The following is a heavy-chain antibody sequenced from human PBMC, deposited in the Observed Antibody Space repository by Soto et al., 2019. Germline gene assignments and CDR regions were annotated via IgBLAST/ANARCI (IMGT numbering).Heavy chain of an antibody. J-gene: IGHJ4*02. V-gene: IGHV1-18*01. D-gene: IGHD1-1*01. Sequence: GASVKVSCKSSGYTFTSYGIIWVRQAPGQGLEWMGWISAYNGNTNYAQKLQGRVTMTTDTSTSTAYMELRSLRSDDTAVYYCARVTEVREIDYWGQGTLVTVSS. CDR1: GYTFTSYG. CDR3: ARVTEVREIDY. CDR2: ISAYNGNT.